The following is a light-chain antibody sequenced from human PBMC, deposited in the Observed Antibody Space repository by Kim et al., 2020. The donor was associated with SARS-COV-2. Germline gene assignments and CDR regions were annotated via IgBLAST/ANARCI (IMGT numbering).Light chain of an antibody. J-gene: IGKJ3*01. Sequence: SPSVGVTVTITCRASQSISSYLHWYQQKPVKAPKLLIYAASSLQSGVPSRFSGSGSGTDFTLTISSLQPEDFATYYCQQSYSTPYFGPGTKVDIK. V-gene: IGKV1-39*01. CDR2: AAS. CDR3: QQSYSTPY. CDR1: QSISSY.